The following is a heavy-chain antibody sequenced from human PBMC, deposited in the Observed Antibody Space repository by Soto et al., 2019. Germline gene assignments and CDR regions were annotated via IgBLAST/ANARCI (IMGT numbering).Heavy chain of an antibody. D-gene: IGHD6-19*01. Sequence: HPGGSLRLSCVASGFAFSNYSMSWVRQAPGKGLEWVSGMRGSGGSTHYADSVKGRFTISRDNSKNSLYLQMNSLRAEDTAVYYCANTPGWLVPPDWGQGTRVTVSS. J-gene: IGHJ4*02. V-gene: IGHV3-23*01. CDR3: ANTPGWLVPPD. CDR2: MRGSGGST. CDR1: GFAFSNYS.